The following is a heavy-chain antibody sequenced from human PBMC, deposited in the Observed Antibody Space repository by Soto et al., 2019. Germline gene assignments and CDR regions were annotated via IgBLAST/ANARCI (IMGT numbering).Heavy chain of an antibody. J-gene: IGHJ6*02. Sequence: EVQVVESGGGLVQPGGSLRLSCAVSGSTFNNDWMHWVRQAPGKGLVWISHINSDGSGTNYADSVKGRFTIARDNAKNMVYLQMNSLRAEDTAVYFCARDRSYSLDVWGQGTTVTVSS. CDR1: GSTFNNDW. CDR2: INSDGSGT. V-gene: IGHV3-74*01. CDR3: ARDRSYSLDV.